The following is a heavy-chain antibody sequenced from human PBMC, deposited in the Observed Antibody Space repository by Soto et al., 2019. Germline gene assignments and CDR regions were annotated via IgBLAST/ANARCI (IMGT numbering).Heavy chain of an antibody. V-gene: IGHV3-48*03. CDR2: IGGSGTPI. CDR3: ARDLMGYAMDV. D-gene: IGHD2-8*01. J-gene: IGHJ6*02. CDR1: GFTLGSAR. Sequence: GGSLRLSCAASGFTLGSARMDWVRQAPGKGLEWVSYIGGSGTPIYYADSVKGRFTISKDNAQNSLYLQMNSLRAEDTAVYYCARDLMGYAMDVWGQGTTVTVSS.